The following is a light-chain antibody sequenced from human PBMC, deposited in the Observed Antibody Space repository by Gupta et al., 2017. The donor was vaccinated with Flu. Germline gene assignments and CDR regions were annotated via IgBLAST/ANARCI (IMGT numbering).Light chain of an antibody. CDR3: GKWDYTLSGLFVL. V-gene: IGLV1-51*02. CDR1: HSNIGKHF. J-gene: IGLJ3*02. Sequence: QSMLTQPPSGSAAPGQKVTISCSANHSNIGKHFVSWYQHLPRTAPKLLIYEDNKRPSGRRAQFSASTSGTSATLAITVLQTEDEAEYYCGKWDYTLSGLFVLFGGGTNLTV. CDR2: EDN.